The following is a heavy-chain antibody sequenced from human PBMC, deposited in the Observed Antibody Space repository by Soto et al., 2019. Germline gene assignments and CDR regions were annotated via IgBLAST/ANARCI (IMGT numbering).Heavy chain of an antibody. J-gene: IGHJ1*01. CDR2: ISSSSSTI. D-gene: IGHD6-13*01. CDR3: ARDLGSSWYPEYFQH. V-gene: IGHV3-48*01. CDR1: GLTFSSYS. Sequence: GGSLRLSCAACGLTFSSYSMNWVRQAPGKGLEWVSYISSSSSTIYYADSVKGRFTISRDNAKNSLYLQMNSLRAEDTAVYYCARDLGSSWYPEYFQHWGQGTLVTVSS.